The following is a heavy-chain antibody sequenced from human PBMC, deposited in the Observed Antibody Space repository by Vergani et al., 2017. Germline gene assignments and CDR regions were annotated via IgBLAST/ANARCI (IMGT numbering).Heavy chain of an antibody. Sequence: VQLVESGAEVKKPGASVRISCEASGYTFTNYPLIWVRQAPGQGLEFMGWINTNSGNPTYAPGFTGRFVFSLDTSVSTAYLQISGLKAEDSAVYYCARGRQWRLTEYLYGMDVWGQGTTVTVSS. CDR2: INTNSGNP. CDR3: ARGRQWRLTEYLYGMDV. CDR1: GYTFTNYP. D-gene: IGHD6-19*01. J-gene: IGHJ6*02. V-gene: IGHV7-4-1*02.